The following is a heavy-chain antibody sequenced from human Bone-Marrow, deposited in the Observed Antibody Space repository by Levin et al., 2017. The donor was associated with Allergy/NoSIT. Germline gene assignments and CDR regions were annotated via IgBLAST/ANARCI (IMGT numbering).Heavy chain of an antibody. Sequence: RPGGSLRLSCAASGLNFNTFAMNWVRQAPGKGLEWVSGISASGASTNYADSVEGRFTISRDNSKNTLYLQMNSLRAEDTAVYHCAKSGSGWFAYYFDSWGQGTLVTVSS. CDR3: AKSGSGWFAYYFDS. D-gene: IGHD6-19*01. J-gene: IGHJ4*02. CDR2: ISASGAST. V-gene: IGHV3-23*01. CDR1: GLNFNTFA.